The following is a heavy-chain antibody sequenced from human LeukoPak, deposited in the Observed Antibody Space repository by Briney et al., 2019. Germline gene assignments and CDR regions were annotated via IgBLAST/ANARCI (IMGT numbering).Heavy chain of an antibody. CDR3: ARSVDSSGYYVFDL. D-gene: IGHD3-22*01. Sequence: SETLSLTCTVSGYSISSGYYWGWIRLPPGKGLAWIGSFFHSGSTYYNPSLKSRVTISVDTSKSQFSLELTSVTAADTAVYYCARSVDSSGYYVFDLWGRGTLVTVS. V-gene: IGHV4-38-2*02. CDR1: GYSISSGYY. J-gene: IGHJ2*01. CDR2: FFHSGST.